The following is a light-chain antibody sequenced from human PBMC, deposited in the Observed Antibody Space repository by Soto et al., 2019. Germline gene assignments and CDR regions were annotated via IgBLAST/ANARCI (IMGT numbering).Light chain of an antibody. CDR2: KNN. V-gene: IGLV1-51*02. Sequence: QSVLTQPPSVSAAPGQKVTISCSGSSSNIGNNYVSWYQQFPGTAPKLLIYKNNKRPSGIPDRFSGSKSGTSATLGITGLQTGDEADYYCGTWDSSLSARVFGGGTKLTVL. CDR3: GTWDSSLSARV. CDR1: SSNIGNNY. J-gene: IGLJ3*02.